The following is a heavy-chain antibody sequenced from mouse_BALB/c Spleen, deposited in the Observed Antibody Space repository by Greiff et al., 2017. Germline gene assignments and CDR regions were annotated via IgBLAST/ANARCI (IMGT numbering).Heavy chain of an antibody. J-gene: IGHJ1*01. CDR1: GDSITSGY. CDR3: ARSAYDYWYFDV. CDR2: ISYSGST. Sequence: EVMLVESGPSLVKPSQTLSLTCSVTGDSITSGYWNWIRKFPGNKLEYMGYISYSGSTYYNPSLKSRISITRDTSKNQYYLQLNSVTTEDTATYYCARSAYDYWYFDVWGAGTTVTVSS. V-gene: IGHV3-8*02. D-gene: IGHD2-12*01.